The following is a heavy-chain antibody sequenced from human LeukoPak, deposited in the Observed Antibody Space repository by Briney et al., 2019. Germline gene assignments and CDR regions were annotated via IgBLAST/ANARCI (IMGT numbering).Heavy chain of an antibody. J-gene: IGHJ4*02. CDR3: AKDSNSGSYDY. D-gene: IGHD1-26*01. CDR2: ISGSGGST. CDR1: GFTFTSYA. Sequence: PGESLRLSCAASGFTFTSYAMSWVRQAPGKGLEWVSGISGSGGSTSYADSVKGRFTISRDNSKNTLYLQMNSLRAEDTAVYYCAKDSNSGSYDYWGQGTLVTVSS. V-gene: IGHV3-23*01.